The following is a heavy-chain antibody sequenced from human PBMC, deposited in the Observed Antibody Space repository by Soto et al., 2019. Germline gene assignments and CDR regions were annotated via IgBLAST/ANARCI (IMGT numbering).Heavy chain of an antibody. D-gene: IGHD3-22*01. CDR1: GFAFSGYW. CDR2: IKSDGSNE. CDR3: ARDQTDSGGYSDS. V-gene: IGHV3-33*08. J-gene: IGHJ4*02. Sequence: GGSLRLSCAASGFAFSGYWMHWVRQAPGKGLEWVSRIKSDGSNEYYADCVKGRFTISRDNSKNTVYLQVSNLRAEDTAVYFCARDQTDSGGYSDSWGQGTLVTVS.